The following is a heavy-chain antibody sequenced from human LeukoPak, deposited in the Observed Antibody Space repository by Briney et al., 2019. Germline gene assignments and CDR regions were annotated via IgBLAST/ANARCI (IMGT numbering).Heavy chain of an antibody. Sequence: GASVKVSCKASGYTFTGYYMYWVRQAPGQGLEWMGWINPNSGGTNYAQKFQGRVTMTRDTSISTAYMELSRLRSDDTAVYYCARDVATWEATDYWGQGTPVTVSS. D-gene: IGHD1-26*01. V-gene: IGHV1-2*02. CDR1: GYTFTGYY. CDR3: ARDVATWEATDY. CDR2: INPNSGGT. J-gene: IGHJ4*02.